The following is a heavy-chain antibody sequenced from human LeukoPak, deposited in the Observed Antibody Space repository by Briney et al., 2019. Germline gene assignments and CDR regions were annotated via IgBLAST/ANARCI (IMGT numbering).Heavy chain of an antibody. CDR3: ARLHMVTTAIDY. CDR2: INHSGST. CDR1: SDSISSYY. D-gene: IGHD2-21*01. Sequence: PSETLSLSCTVSSDSISSYYWSWIRQPPGKGLEWIGEINHSGSTNYNPSLKSRVTISVDTSKNQFSLKLSSVTAADTAVYYCARLHMVTTAIDYWGQGTLVTVSS. V-gene: IGHV4-34*01. J-gene: IGHJ4*02.